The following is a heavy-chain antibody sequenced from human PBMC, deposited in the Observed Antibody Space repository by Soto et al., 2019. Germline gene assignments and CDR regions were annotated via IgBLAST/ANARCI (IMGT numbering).Heavy chain of an antibody. CDR2: IYYSGST. D-gene: IGHD2-2*01. J-gene: IGHJ3*02. V-gene: IGHV4-31*03. CDR3: ARAQDIVVVPAAISSALDI. CDR1: GGSISSGGYY. Sequence: SETLSLTCTVSGGSISSGGYYWSWIRQHPGKGLEWIGYIYYSGSTYYNPSLKSRVTISVDTSKNQFSLKLSSVTAADTAVYYCARAQDIVVVPAAISSALDIWXQGTMVTVSS.